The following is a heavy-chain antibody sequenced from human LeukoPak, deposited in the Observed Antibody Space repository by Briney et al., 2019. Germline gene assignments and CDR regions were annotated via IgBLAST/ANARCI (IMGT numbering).Heavy chain of an antibody. Sequence: SQTLSLTCAISGDSVSSNSAAWNWIRQSPSRGLEWLGRTYYRSRWYNDYAVSVKSRITVNPDTSKNQFSLHLNSVTPDDTAVYYCAVPYGSGSYGLRGAFDIWGQGTMVTVSS. V-gene: IGHV6-1*01. CDR3: AVPYGSGSYGLRGAFDI. D-gene: IGHD3-10*01. J-gene: IGHJ3*02. CDR2: TYYRSRWYN. CDR1: GDSVSSNSAA.